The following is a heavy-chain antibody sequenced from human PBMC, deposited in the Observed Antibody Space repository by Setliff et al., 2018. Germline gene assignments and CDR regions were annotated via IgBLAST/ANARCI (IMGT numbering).Heavy chain of an antibody. D-gene: IGHD6-13*01. Sequence: KPSETLSLTCTVSGGSIRGFYWNWIRQPPGKELEWIGYFYSGGSTGGSTNYNPSLDNRVTISVDTSKNQFSLEMSSVTAADTAVYYCARAYSSSWYSSRYYFDYWGQGTLVTVSS. CDR1: GGSIRGFY. V-gene: IGHV4-59*01. J-gene: IGHJ4*02. CDR2: FYSGGSTGGST. CDR3: ARAYSSSWYSSRYYFDY.